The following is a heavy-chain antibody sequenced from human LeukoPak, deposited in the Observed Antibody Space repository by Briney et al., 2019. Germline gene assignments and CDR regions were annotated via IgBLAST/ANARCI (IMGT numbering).Heavy chain of an antibody. CDR3: ARGVGAKGIDY. Sequence: SETLSLTCTVSGGSISPYYWNWIRQPPGKGVEWIGYIYYSGSTNYNPSLKSRVTISVDTSKNQFSLKLSSVTAADTAVYYCARGVGAKGIDYWGQGTLVTVSS. CDR1: GGSISPYY. V-gene: IGHV4-59*01. CDR2: IYYSGST. J-gene: IGHJ4*02. D-gene: IGHD1-26*01.